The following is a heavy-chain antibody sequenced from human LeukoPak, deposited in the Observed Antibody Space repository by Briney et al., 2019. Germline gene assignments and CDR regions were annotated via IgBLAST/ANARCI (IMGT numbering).Heavy chain of an antibody. V-gene: IGHV1-2*02. CDR1: GYTFTGYY. J-gene: IGHJ4*02. CDR2: INPNSGGT. CDR3: ARDHPHYDFWSGYPYYFDY. D-gene: IGHD3-3*01. Sequence: ASLKVSCKPSGYTFTGYYMHWVRQAPGQGLEWMGWINPNSGGTNYAQKFQGKVTMTRDTSISTAYMELSRLRSDDTAVYYCARDHPHYDFWSGYPYYFDYWGQGTLVTVSS.